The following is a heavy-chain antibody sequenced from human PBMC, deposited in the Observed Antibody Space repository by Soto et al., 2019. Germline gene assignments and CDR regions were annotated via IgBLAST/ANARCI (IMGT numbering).Heavy chain of an antibody. D-gene: IGHD3-10*01. J-gene: IGHJ4*02. Sequence: GGSLRLSCAASGFTFSSYGMHWVRQAPGKGLEWVAVISYDGSNKYYADSVKGRFTISRDNSKNTLYLQMNSLRAEDTAVYYCVKDVLWFGELPSYLDYWGQGSLVTVSS. CDR2: ISYDGSNK. CDR1: GFTFSSYG. V-gene: IGHV3-30*18. CDR3: VKDVLWFGELPSYLDY.